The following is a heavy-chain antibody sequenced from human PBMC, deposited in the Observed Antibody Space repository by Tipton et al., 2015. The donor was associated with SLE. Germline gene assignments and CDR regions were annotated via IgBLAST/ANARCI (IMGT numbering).Heavy chain of an antibody. CDR3: ARCSRDYYFGRDWVDF. CDR2: IYHSGST. CDR1: GASISSGSYY. D-gene: IGHD2-21*01. V-gene: IGHV4-61*09. Sequence: LRLSCTVSGASISSGSYYWSWIRQPAGKGLEWIGHIYHSGSTYYNPSLKSRVAISLDKSTNQFSLRLNSVTAADTAVYYCARCSRDYYFGRDWVDFWGQGTLVTVSS. J-gene: IGHJ4*02.